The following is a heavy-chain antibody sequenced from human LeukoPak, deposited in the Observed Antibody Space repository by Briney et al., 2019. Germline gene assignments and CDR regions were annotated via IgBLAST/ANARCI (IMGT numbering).Heavy chain of an antibody. CDR3: ARGAGSSWYYYYYYMDV. J-gene: IGHJ6*03. Sequence: ASVKVSCKASGYTLTGYYLHWVRQAPGQGLEWMGWISAYNGNTNYAQKLQGRVTMTADTSTSTAYMELRSLRSDDTAVYYCARGAGSSWYYYYYYMDVWGKGTTVTISS. V-gene: IGHV1-18*04. CDR1: GYTLTGYY. CDR2: ISAYNGNT. D-gene: IGHD6-13*01.